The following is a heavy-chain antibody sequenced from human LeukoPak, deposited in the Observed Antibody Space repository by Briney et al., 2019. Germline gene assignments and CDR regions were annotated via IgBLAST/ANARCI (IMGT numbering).Heavy chain of an antibody. V-gene: IGHV3-30*02. J-gene: IGHJ4*02. CDR2: IRNDGSNK. CDR3: ANGLY. CDR1: GFTFSTYD. Sequence: GGSLRLSCAASGFTFSTYDMHWVRQAPGKGLEWVAFIRNDGSNKYYADSVKGRFTISRDNSKKNLYLQMNSLRVEDTAVYYCANGLYWGQGTLVTASS. D-gene: IGHD3/OR15-3a*01.